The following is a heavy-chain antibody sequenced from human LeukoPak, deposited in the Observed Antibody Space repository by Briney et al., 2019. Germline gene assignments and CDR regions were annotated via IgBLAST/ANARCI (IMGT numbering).Heavy chain of an antibody. V-gene: IGHV4-39*07. CDR1: GASITSDNYY. CDR3: AADSGQYNGYSWAK. J-gene: IGHJ4*02. CDR2: IYFGRTT. Sequence: PSETLSLTCTVSGASITSDNYYWGWIRQPPGKGLEFIGSIYFGRTTYYTPSLKSRVTISIDASTNQFSLMLTSMTAADTAVYFCAADSGQYNGYSWAKWGQGTLVTVSS. D-gene: IGHD3-16*01.